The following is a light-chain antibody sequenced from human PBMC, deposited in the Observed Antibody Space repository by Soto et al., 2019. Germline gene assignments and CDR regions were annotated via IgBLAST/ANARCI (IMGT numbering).Light chain of an antibody. V-gene: IGKV3-11*01. Sequence: EFVFTQSPGTLSLSPGERATLSCRASQSVTSNLAWYQQKPGQAPRLLMYEASNRATGIPARFSGGGSGTDFTLTISSLEPEDFAVYYCQQRSDWPWTFGQGTKVDI. CDR3: QQRSDWPWT. J-gene: IGKJ1*01. CDR2: EAS. CDR1: QSVTSN.